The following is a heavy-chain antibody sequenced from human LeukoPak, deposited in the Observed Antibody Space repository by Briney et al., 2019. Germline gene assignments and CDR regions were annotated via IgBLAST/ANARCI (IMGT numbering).Heavy chain of an antibody. J-gene: IGHJ5*02. CDR2: ISSSSSYI. CDR1: GFTFRSYS. Sequence: GGSLRLSCAASGFTFRSYSMNWVRQAPGKGLEWISSISSSSSYIYYADSVKGRFTFSRDNAKNSLSLQMNSLRAEDTAVYYCARDGEVGVGRWFDPWGQGTLVTVSS. CDR3: ARDGEVGVGRWFDP. V-gene: IGHV3-21*01. D-gene: IGHD1-26*01.